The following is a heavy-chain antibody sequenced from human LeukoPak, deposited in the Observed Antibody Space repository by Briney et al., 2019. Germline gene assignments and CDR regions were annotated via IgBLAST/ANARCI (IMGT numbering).Heavy chain of an antibody. CDR3: ARSTYCSGGSCYGNLYYFDY. J-gene: IGHJ4*02. CDR1: GGSISSYY. CDR2: IYYSGST. D-gene: IGHD2-15*01. Sequence: PSETLSLTCTVSGGSISSYYWSWIRQPPGKGLEWIGYIYYSGSTNYNPSLQSRVTISVDASKNQFSLKLSSVTAADTAVYYCARSTYCSGGSCYGNLYYFDYWGQGTLVTVSS. V-gene: IGHV4-59*08.